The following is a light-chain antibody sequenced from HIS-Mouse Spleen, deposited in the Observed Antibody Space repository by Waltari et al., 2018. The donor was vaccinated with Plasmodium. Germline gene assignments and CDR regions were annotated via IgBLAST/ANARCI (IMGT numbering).Light chain of an antibody. CDR1: QSVSSSY. V-gene: IGKV3-20*01. Sequence: EIVLTQSPGTLSLSPGERDTLSCRASQSVSSSYLAWYQQKPGQAPRLRIYGASSRATGIPDRFSGSGSGTDFTLTISRLEPEDFAVYYCQQYSSSPYTFGQGTKLEIK. J-gene: IGKJ2*01. CDR2: GAS. CDR3: QQYSSSPYT.